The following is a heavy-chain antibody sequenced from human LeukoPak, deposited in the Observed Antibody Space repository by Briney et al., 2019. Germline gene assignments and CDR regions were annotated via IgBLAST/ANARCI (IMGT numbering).Heavy chain of an antibody. D-gene: IGHD2-2*01. CDR2: INPNSGGT. Sequence: ASVKVSCKASGYTFTGYYMHWVRQAPGQGLEWMGWINPNSGGTNYAQKFQGRVTMTRDTSISTAYMELSRLRSDDTAVYYCARDRTKNCRSTSCPLDYWGQGTLVTVSS. J-gene: IGHJ4*02. CDR3: ARDRTKNCRSTSCPLDY. CDR1: GYTFTGYY. V-gene: IGHV1-2*02.